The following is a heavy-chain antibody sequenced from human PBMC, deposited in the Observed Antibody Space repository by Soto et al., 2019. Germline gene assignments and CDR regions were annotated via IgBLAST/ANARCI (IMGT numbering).Heavy chain of an antibody. CDR3: ATPGRYDILTGYYRKPFDY. Sequence: SVKVSCKASGGTFSSYAISWVRQAPGQGLDWMGGIIPIFGTANYAQKFQGRVTITADESTSTAYMELSSLRSEGTAVYYCATPGRYDILTGYYRKPFDYWGQGTLVTVSS. CDR2: IIPIFGTA. D-gene: IGHD3-9*01. J-gene: IGHJ4*02. CDR1: GGTFSSYA. V-gene: IGHV1-69*13.